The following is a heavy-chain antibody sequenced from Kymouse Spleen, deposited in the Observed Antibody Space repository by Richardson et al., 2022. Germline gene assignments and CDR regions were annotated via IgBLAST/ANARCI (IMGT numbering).Heavy chain of an antibody. CDR2: IYYSGST. CDR3: ARRGIAVAGLNWFDP. V-gene: IGHV4-39*01. CDR1: GGSISSSSYY. J-gene: IGHJ5*02. D-gene: IGHD6-19*01. Sequence: QLQLQESGPGLVKPSETLSLTCTVSGGSISSSSYYWGWIRQPPGKGLEWIGSIYYSGSTYYNPSLKSRVTISVDTSKNQFSLKLSSVTAADTAVYYCARRGIAVAGLNWFDPWGQGTLVTVSS.